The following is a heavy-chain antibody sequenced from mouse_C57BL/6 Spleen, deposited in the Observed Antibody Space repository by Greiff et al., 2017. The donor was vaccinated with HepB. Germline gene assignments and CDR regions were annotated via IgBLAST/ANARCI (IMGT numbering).Heavy chain of an antibody. D-gene: IGHD1-1*01. CDR2: ISNGGGST. V-gene: IGHV5-12*01. CDR1: GFTFSDYY. J-gene: IGHJ1*03. CDR3: ARQPMTTVANWYFDV. Sequence: DVQLVESGGGLVQPGGSLKLSCAASGFTFSDYYMYWVRQTPEKRLEWVAYISNGGGSTYYPDTVKGRFTISRDNAKNTLYLQMSRLKSEDTAMYYCARQPMTTVANWYFDVWGTGTTVTVSS.